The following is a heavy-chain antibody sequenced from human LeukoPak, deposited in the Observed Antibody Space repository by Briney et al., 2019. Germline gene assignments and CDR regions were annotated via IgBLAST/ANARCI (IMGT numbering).Heavy chain of an antibody. Sequence: GRSLRLSCAASGFTISSYGMHWVRQAPGKGLEWVAVIWYDGSNKYYADSVKGRFTISRDNSKNTLYLQMDSLRAEDTAVYYCAKSRPAALPSVWGQGTLVTVSS. V-gene: IGHV3-33*06. CDR1: GFTISSYG. J-gene: IGHJ4*02. CDR3: AKSRPAALPSV. CDR2: IWYDGSNK. D-gene: IGHD6-13*01.